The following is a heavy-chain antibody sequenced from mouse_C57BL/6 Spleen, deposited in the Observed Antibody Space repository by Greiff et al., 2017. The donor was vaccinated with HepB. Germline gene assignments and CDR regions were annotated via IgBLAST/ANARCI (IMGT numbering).Heavy chain of an antibody. CDR3: AREDGYFSFAY. CDR2: IYPGSGST. V-gene: IGHV1-55*01. Sequence: VQLQQPGAELVKPGASVKMSCKASGYAFTSYWITWVKQRPGQGLEWIGEIYPGSGSTNYNEKFKSKATLTVDTSSSTAYMQLSSLTSEDSAVYYCAREDGYFSFAYWGHGTLVTVAA. D-gene: IGHD2-3*01. CDR1: GYAFTSYW. J-gene: IGHJ3*01.